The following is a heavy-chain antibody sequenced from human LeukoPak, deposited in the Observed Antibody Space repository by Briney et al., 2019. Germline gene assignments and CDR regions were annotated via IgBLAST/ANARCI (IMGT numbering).Heavy chain of an antibody. CDR2: ISYDGSNK. Sequence: GGSLRLSCAASGFTFSSYAMSWVRQAPGKGLEWVAVISYDGSNKYYADSVKGRFTISRDNSKNTLYLQMNSLRAEDTAVYYCAKEASLHDYYYMDVWGKGTTVTVSS. CDR3: AKEASLHDYYYMDV. CDR1: GFTFSSYA. J-gene: IGHJ6*03. V-gene: IGHV3-30*18. D-gene: IGHD6-6*01.